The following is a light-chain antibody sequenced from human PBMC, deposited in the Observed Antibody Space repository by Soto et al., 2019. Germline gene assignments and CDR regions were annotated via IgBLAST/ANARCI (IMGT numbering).Light chain of an antibody. V-gene: IGLV2-14*01. Sequence: QSALTQPASVSGSPGQSITISCTGTSSDVGAYNYVSWYHQHPGKAPRLMICDVSNRPSGVSNRFSGSKSGNTASLTISGLQAEDEADYYCSSYSSSSTLYVFGTGTKVTVL. CDR3: SSYSSSSTLYV. CDR1: SSDVGAYNY. CDR2: DVS. J-gene: IGLJ1*01.